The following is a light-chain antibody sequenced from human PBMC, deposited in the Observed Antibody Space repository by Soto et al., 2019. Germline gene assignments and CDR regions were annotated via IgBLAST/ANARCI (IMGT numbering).Light chain of an antibody. V-gene: IGKV1-5*03. CDR3: QSLNSFPLT. CDR1: QSLYKW. Sequence: DIQITQSPSTLSAYVGDRVTITCRASQSLYKWLAWYQQTPGKAPKVLIYEGSILETGVPSRFSGSGSGTEFTLTISSLQPEDVATYYCQSLNSFPLTFGGGTKVDIK. CDR2: EGS. J-gene: IGKJ4*01.